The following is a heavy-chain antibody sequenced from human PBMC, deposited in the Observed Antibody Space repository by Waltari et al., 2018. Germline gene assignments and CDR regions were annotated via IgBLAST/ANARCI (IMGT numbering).Heavy chain of an antibody. J-gene: IGHJ6*03. CDR3: ASGGRGYCSGGSCLDNYYYYYMDV. D-gene: IGHD2-15*01. CDR2: ISSSSSYI. CDR1: GFTFSSYS. V-gene: IGHV3-21*03. Sequence: EVQLVESGGGLVKPVGSLRLSCAASGFTFSSYSMNWVRQAPGKGLEWVSSISSSSSYIYYADSVKGRFTISRDNAKNSLYLQMNSLRAEDTAVYYCASGGRGYCSGGSCLDNYYYYYMDVWGKGTTVTVSS.